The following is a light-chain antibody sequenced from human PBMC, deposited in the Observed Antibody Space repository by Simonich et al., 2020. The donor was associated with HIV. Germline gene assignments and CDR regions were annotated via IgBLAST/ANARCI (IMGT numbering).Light chain of an antibody. V-gene: IGKV4-1*01. J-gene: IGKJ3*01. CDR1: RSSLYRSHNKNY. CDR2: WAS. Sequence: DIVMTQSPDSLAVSLGERATFNCQSSRSSLYRSHNKNYFAWYQQKPGQPPKLLIYWASTRESGVPDRFRGSGSGTDFTLTIRSLQAEDVAVYYCQQYYTTPFTFGPGTTVDIK. CDR3: QQYYTTPFT.